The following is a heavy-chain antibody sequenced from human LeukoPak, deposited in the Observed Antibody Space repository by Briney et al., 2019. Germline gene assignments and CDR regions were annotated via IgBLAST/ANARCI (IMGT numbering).Heavy chain of an antibody. V-gene: IGHV4-39*01. CDR3: ASHPSVLLWFGGWDY. Sequence: SETLSLTCTVSGGSISSSSYYWGWIRQPPGKGLDWIGSIYYSGSTYYNPSLKSRVTISVDTSKNQFSLKLSSVTAADTAVYYCASHPSVLLWFGGWDYWGQGTLVTVSS. CDR2: IYYSGST. D-gene: IGHD3-10*01. J-gene: IGHJ4*02. CDR1: GGSISSSSYY.